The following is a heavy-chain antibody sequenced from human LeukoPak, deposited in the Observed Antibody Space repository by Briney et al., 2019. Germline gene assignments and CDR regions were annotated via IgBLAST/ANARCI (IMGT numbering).Heavy chain of an antibody. Sequence: PGGSLRLSCSASGFTFSSYAMHWVRQAPGKGLEYVSAISSNGGSTYYADSVKGRFTISRDNSKNTLYLQMSSLRAEDTAVYHCVKEGIPGYSSSWYGVDYWGQGTLVTVSS. J-gene: IGHJ4*02. D-gene: IGHD6-13*01. V-gene: IGHV3-64D*06. CDR1: GFTFSSYA. CDR3: VKEGIPGYSSSWYGVDY. CDR2: ISSNGGST.